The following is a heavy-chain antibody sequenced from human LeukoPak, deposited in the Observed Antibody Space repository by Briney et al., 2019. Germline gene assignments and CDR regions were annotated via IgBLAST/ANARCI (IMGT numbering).Heavy chain of an antibody. CDR3: ARVGLRQWLPQGYFDY. V-gene: IGHV3-7*02. Sequence: GGSLRLSCAAPGFTFSSYWMSWVRQAPGKGLEWVANIKQDGSEKYYVDSVKGRFTISRDNAKNSLYLQMNSLRAEDTAVYYCARVGLRQWLPQGYFDYWGQGTLVTVSS. D-gene: IGHD6-19*01. CDR1: GFTFSSYW. J-gene: IGHJ4*02. CDR2: IKQDGSEK.